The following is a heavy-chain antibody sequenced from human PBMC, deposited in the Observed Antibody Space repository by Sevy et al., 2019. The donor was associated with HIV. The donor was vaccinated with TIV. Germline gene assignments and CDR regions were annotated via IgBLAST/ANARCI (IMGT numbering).Heavy chain of an antibody. D-gene: IGHD6-19*01. CDR2: IKQDGSEK. CDR3: ARDHWLDAFDI. CDR1: GFTFSSYW. V-gene: IGHV3-7*01. Sequence: GGSLRLSCAASGFTFSSYWMSWVRQAPGKGLEWVANIKQDGSEKYYVDSVKGRFTISRDNAKNSLNLQMNSLRAEDTAVYYCARDHWLDAFDIWGQGTMVTVSS. J-gene: IGHJ3*02.